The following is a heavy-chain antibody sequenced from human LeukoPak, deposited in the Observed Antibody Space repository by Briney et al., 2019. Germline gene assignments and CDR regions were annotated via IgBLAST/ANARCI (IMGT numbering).Heavy chain of an antibody. CDR3: ARDPPAAAGLP. J-gene: IGHJ5*02. D-gene: IGHD6-13*01. Sequence: GGSLRLSCAASGFTFSSYSMNRVRQAPGKGLEWLSYISTRSDTIYYADSVKGRFTISRDNAKNPLYLQMNSLRGEDTAVYYCARDPPAAAGLPWGQGTLVTVSS. V-gene: IGHV3-48*01. CDR2: ISTRSDTI. CDR1: GFTFSSYS.